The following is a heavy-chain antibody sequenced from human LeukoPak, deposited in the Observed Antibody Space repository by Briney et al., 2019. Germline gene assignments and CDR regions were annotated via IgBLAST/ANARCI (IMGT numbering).Heavy chain of an antibody. J-gene: IGHJ5*02. CDR1: GGSISSGSYY. D-gene: IGHD3-10*01. V-gene: IGHV4-61*02. Sequence: SQTLSLTCTVSGGSISSGSYYWSWIRQPAGKGLERIGRIDTSGSTIYNPSLKSRVPISLDTSKNPFSLKLSPVTAADTAVYYCARVSSLSGWFDPWGQGTLVTVSS. CDR3: ARVSSLSGWFDP. CDR2: IDTSGST.